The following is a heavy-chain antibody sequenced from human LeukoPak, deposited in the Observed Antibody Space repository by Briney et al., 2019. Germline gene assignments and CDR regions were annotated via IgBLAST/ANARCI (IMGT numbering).Heavy chain of an antibody. CDR3: ARVVVSAVRSSTSYYYYGIDV. J-gene: IGHJ6*02. D-gene: IGHD2-2*01. V-gene: IGHV3-21*01. Sequence: PGGSLRLSCAASGFTFSSYSMNWVRQAPGKGLEWVSSISSSSSYIYYADSVKGRFTISRDNAKNSLYLQMNSLRAEDTAVYYCARVVVSAVRSSTSYYYYGIDVWGQGTTVTVSS. CDR1: GFTFSSYS. CDR2: ISSSSSYI.